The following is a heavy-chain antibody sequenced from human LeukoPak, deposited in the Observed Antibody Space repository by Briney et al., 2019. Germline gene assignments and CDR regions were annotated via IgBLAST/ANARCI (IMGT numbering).Heavy chain of an antibody. Sequence: SVKVSCKASGGTFSSFAISWVRQAPGQGLEWMGGIIPIFGTANYAQKFQGRVTITADESTSTAYMELSSLRSEDTAVYYCARYFDSSGSYWAFGIWGQGTMVTVSS. CDR2: IIPIFGTA. CDR1: GGTFSSFA. CDR3: ARYFDSSGSYWAFGI. D-gene: IGHD3-22*01. J-gene: IGHJ3*02. V-gene: IGHV1-69*13.